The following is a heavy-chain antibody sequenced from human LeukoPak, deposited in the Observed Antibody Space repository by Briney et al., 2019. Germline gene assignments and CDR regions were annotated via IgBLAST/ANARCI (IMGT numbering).Heavy chain of an antibody. CDR2: ISPGSSTI. CDR1: GFTFEINT. CDR3: ARDGRFDR. V-gene: IGHV3-48*02. Sequence: GGSLRLSCAASGFTFEINTMNWVRQAPGKGLEWVSYISPGSSTIYYADSVKGRFTISRDNANNSLSLQMNSLRDDDTAVYYCARDGRFDRWGQGTLVTVSS. D-gene: IGHD3-3*01. J-gene: IGHJ4*02.